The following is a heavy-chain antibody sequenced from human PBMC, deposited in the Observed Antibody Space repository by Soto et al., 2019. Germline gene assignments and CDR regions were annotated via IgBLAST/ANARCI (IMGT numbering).Heavy chain of an antibody. CDR1: GFTFSDHY. V-gene: IGHV3-72*01. D-gene: IGHD2-15*01. CDR3: ARVIVVVAGTTHHYYFDY. J-gene: IGHJ4*02. CDR2: SRNKTKGYTT. Sequence: PGGSLRLSCAGSGFTFSDHYTDWVRQAPGKGLEWVGRSRNKTKGYTTEYAASVKGRFTMSRDESKSSLYLQMNSLKIEDTAVYYCARVIVVVAGTTHHYYFDYWGQGT.